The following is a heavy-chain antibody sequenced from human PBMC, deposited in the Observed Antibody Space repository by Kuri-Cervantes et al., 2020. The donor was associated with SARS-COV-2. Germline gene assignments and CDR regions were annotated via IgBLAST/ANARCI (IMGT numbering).Heavy chain of an antibody. V-gene: IGHV3-72*01. CDR1: GFTFSDHC. D-gene: IGHD4-11*01. CDR2: SSNKVYRYTT. Sequence: GGSLRLSCAASGFTFSDHCIDWVRQAPGKGLEWVGRSSNKVYRYTTEYATSVKGRFTISRDFSKNSLSLQMDSLTTEDTAVYYCARSLTTTYSFWGQGTLVTVSS. J-gene: IGHJ1*01. CDR3: ARSLTTTYSF.